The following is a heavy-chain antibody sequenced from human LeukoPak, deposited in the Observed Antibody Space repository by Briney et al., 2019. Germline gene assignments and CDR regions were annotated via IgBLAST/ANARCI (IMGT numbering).Heavy chain of an antibody. CDR1: GYSFTSYW. Sequence: GESLKISCKGSGYSFTSYWIGWVRQMPEKGLEWMGIIYPGDSDTRYSPSFQGQVTISADKSISTAYVQWSSLKASGTAMYYCARPATVVTPWYFDLWGRGTLVTVSS. D-gene: IGHD4-23*01. CDR3: ARPATVVTPWYFDL. J-gene: IGHJ2*01. V-gene: IGHV5-51*01. CDR2: IYPGDSDT.